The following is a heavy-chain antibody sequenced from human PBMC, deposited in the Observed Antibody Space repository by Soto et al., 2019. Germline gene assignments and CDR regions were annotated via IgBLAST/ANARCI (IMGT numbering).Heavy chain of an antibody. D-gene: IGHD3-3*01. CDR3: ARSPPLRFLEWLSPHYYYYGMDV. CDR2: IIPIFGTA. V-gene: IGHV1-69*13. Sequence: SVKVSCKASGGTFSSYAISWVRQAPGQGLEWMGGIIPIFGTANYAQKFQGRVTITADESTSTAYMELSSLRSEDTAVYYCARSPPLRFLEWLSPHYYYYGMDVWGQGTTVTVS. CDR1: GGTFSSYA. J-gene: IGHJ6*02.